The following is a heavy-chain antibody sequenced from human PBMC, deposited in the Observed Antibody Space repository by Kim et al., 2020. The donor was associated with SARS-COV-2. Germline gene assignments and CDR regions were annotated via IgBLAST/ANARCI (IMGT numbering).Heavy chain of an antibody. V-gene: IGHV3-33*08. J-gene: IGHJ6*02. CDR2: IWYDGSNK. CDR1: GFTFSSYG. D-gene: IGHD6-13*01. CDR3: ARVLGSSSWYVLYYYYYGVDL. Sequence: GGSLRLSCAASGFTFSSYGMHWVRQAPGKGLEWVAVIWYDGSNKYYADSVKGRFTISRDNSKNTLYLQMNSLRAEDTAVYYCARVLGSSSWYVLYYYYYGVDLWGQGTTVTVSS.